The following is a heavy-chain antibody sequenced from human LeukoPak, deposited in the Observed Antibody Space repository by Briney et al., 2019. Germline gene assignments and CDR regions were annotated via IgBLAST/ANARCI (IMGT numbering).Heavy chain of an antibody. Sequence: TGGSLRLSCAASGFTFSSYGMHWVRQAPGKGLEWVAVISYDGSNKYYADSVKGRFTISRDNSKNTLYLQMNSLRAEDTAVYYCAKLVVPAAIEYYYGMDVWGQGTTVTVSS. J-gene: IGHJ6*02. CDR2: ISYDGSNK. CDR3: AKLVVPAAIEYYYGMDV. CDR1: GFTFSSYG. V-gene: IGHV3-30*18. D-gene: IGHD2-2*01.